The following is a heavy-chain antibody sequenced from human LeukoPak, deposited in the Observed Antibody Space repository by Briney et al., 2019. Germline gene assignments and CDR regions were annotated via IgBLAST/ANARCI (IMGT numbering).Heavy chain of an antibody. D-gene: IGHD1-26*01. Sequence: GGSLRLSCAASGFTFSRYGMSWVRQAPGKGLEWVSSISGSGGSTHYADSVKGRFTVSRDNSKNTLYLQMNSLRAEDTAVYYGARGLGATEIYYYYYYMDVWGRGTTVTVSS. J-gene: IGHJ6*03. CDR3: ARGLGATEIYYYYYYMDV. CDR1: GFTFSRYG. V-gene: IGHV3-23*01. CDR2: ISGSGGST.